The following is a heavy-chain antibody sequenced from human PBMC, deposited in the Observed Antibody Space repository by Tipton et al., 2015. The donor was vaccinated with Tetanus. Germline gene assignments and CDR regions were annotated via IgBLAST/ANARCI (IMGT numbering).Heavy chain of an antibody. V-gene: IGHV3-33*01. CDR1: GFIFSSYG. J-gene: IGHJ5*02. CDR3: SREADCSGGSCFSGDVDT. Sequence: SLRLSCAASGFIFSSYGIHWVRQAPGKGLEWLAVSWYDGTDKYYADSVKGRFTISRDNSKNTLYLQMNSLRAEDTALYYCSREADCSGGSCFSGDVDTWGQGTQVTGSS. D-gene: IGHD2-15*01. CDR2: SWYDGTDK.